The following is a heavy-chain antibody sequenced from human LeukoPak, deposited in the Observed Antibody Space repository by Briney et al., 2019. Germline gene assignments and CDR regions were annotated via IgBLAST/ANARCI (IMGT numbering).Heavy chain of an antibody. J-gene: IGHJ6*04. CDR2: INAGNGNT. CDR1: GYTFTSYA. D-gene: IGHD3-10*01. V-gene: IGHV1-3*01. Sequence: ASVKLSCKASGYTFTSYAMHWVRQAPGQRLEWMGWINAGNGNTKYSQKFQGRVTITRDTSASTAYMGLSSLRSEDTAVYYCARDELVKEGGMDVWGKGTTVTVSS. CDR3: ARDELVKEGGMDV.